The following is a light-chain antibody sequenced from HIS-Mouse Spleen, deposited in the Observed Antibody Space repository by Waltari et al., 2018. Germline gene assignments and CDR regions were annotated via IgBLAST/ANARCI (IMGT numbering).Light chain of an antibody. CDR2: QDS. J-gene: IGLJ2*01. CDR1: TLGDKY. CDR3: QAWDSSTVV. V-gene: IGLV3-1*01. Sequence: SYELTQPPSVSVSPGQTASIPFSGATLGDKYACWYQQKPGHSPVLVIYQDSKRPSGIPERFSGSNSGNTATLTISGTQAMDEADYYCQAWDSSTVVFGGGTKLTVL.